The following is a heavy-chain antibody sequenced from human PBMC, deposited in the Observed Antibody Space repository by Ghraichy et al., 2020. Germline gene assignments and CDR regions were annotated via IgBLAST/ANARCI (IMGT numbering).Heavy chain of an antibody. J-gene: IGHJ3*01. CDR1: GFMFISYW. CDR3: AKCRGTTWNDALDV. D-gene: IGHD1-1*01. CDR2: VKPDGGEK. Sequence: GGSLRLSCAASGFMFISYWVTWVRQAPGKGLEWVANVKPDGGEKNYVGSVKGRFTISRDNAKKSLYLQMNSLRAEDTAVYYCAKCRGTTWNDALDVWGQGTMVTVSS. V-gene: IGHV3-7*01.